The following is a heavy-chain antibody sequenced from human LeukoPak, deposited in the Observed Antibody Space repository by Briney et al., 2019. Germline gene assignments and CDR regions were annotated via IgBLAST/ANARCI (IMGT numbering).Heavy chain of an antibody. J-gene: IGHJ5*02. CDR3: ARAVWRTIFGEVHNWFDP. V-gene: IGHV4-61*02. CDR2: IYTSGST. D-gene: IGHD3-3*01. CDR1: GGSISSGGYY. Sequence: SETLSLTCTASGGSISSGGYYWSWIRQPAGKGLEWIGRIYTSGSTNYNPPLKSRVTISVDTSKNQFSLMLSSVTAADTAVYYCARAVWRTIFGEVHNWFDPWGQGTLVTVSS.